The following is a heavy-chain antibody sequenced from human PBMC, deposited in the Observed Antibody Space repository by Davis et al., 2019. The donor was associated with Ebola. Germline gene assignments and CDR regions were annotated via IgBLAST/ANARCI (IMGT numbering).Heavy chain of an antibody. CDR2: FDPEDGET. V-gene: IGHV1-24*01. D-gene: IGHD3-10*01. CDR3: ASMMYYYGSGSYQPEAYYYGMDV. Sequence: ASVKVSCKVSGYTLTELSMHWVRQAPGKGLEWLGGFDPEDGETIYAQKFQGRVTMTEDTSTDTAYMELSSLRSEDTAVYYCASMMYYYGSGSYQPEAYYYGMDVWGQGTTVTVSS. CDR1: GYTLTELS. J-gene: IGHJ6*02.